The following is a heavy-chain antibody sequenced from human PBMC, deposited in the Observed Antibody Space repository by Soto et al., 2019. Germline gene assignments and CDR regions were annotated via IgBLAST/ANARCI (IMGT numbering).Heavy chain of an antibody. CDR2: LDGAGGST. CDR1: GFTFSDYA. D-gene: IGHD3-10*01. CDR3: AAPRDEYGSGVSWFTYGMDI. J-gene: IGHJ6*02. V-gene: IGHV3-23*01. Sequence: GGSLRLSCLASGFTFSDYAMTWVRHVPGRGLEWVASLDGAGGSTYYADSVRGRFTISRDNSQNTLFLQMKRLTVDDAAIYYCAAPRDEYGSGVSWFTYGMDIWGQGTTVTVSS.